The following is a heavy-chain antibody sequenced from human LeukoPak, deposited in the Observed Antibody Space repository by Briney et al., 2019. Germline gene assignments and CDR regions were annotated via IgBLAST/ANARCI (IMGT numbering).Heavy chain of an antibody. Sequence: SDTPSLTCTVSGYSITSGSYWGWIRQPPGKGLEWIANVYHRGTTYYNPSLKSRLTISVDTSKNHFSLRLSSLSAGDTAIYYCARFADTNYDAFDIWGQGTLVTVSS. D-gene: IGHD4-11*01. CDR1: GYSITSGSY. J-gene: IGHJ3*02. V-gene: IGHV4-38-2*02. CDR3: ARFADTNYDAFDI. CDR2: VYHRGTT.